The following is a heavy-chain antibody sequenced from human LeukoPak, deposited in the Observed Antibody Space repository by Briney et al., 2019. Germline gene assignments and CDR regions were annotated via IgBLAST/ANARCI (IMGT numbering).Heavy chain of an antibody. CDR3: ARVFTIFGVVITYYMDV. V-gene: IGHV1-18*01. J-gene: IGHJ6*03. Sequence: GASVKVSCKPSGYSFSNYGISWVRQAPGRGLEWMGWISTYNGNTDYAQKFQGRVTMTTDTSTSTAYMELRSLRLDDTAVYYCARVFTIFGVVITYYMDVWGKGTTVTVSS. CDR2: ISTYNGNT. CDR1: GYSFSNYG. D-gene: IGHD3-3*01.